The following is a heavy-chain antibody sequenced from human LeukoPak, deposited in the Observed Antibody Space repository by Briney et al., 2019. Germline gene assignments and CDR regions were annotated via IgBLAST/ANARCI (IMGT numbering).Heavy chain of an antibody. CDR2: IFYSGST. CDR1: GGSISSYY. D-gene: IGHD2-15*01. Sequence: KTSETLSLTCSVSGGSISSYYWSWIRQPPGKGLEWIGYIFYSGSTNYNPSLKSRVTMSVATSKNQFSLKLSSVTAADTAVYYCARHTPVPLPSGFYFEMDVWGQGTTVTVSS. CDR3: ARHTPVPLPSGFYFEMDV. V-gene: IGHV4-59*08. J-gene: IGHJ6*02.